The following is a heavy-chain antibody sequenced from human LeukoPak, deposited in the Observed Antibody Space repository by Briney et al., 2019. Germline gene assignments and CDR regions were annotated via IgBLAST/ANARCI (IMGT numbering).Heavy chain of an antibody. CDR1: GFTFSSYS. J-gene: IGHJ4*02. D-gene: IGHD3-22*01. CDR2: ISSSSSTI. Sequence: PGGSLRLSCAASGFTFSSYSMNWVRQAPGKGLEWVSYISSSSSTIYYADSVKGRFTISRDNAKNSLYLQMNSLRAEDTAVYYCAREMGDYYDSSGYYYDYWGQGTLVTVSS. V-gene: IGHV3-48*01. CDR3: AREMGDYYDSSGYYYDY.